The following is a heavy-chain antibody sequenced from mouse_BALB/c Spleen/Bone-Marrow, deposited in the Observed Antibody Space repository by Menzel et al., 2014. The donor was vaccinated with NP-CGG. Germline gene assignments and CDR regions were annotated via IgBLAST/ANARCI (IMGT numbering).Heavy chain of an antibody. CDR3: ARDDYGRGY. V-gene: IGHV7-3*02. CDR2: IRNKANGYTT. D-gene: IGHD1-1*01. CDR1: GFTFTDYY. Sequence: EVQRVESGGGLVQPGGSLRLSCATSGFTFTDYYMSWVRRPPGKALEWLGFIRNKANGYTTEYSASVKGRFTISRDNPQSILYLQMNTLRAEDSATYYCARDDYGRGYWGQGTTLTVSS. J-gene: IGHJ2*01.